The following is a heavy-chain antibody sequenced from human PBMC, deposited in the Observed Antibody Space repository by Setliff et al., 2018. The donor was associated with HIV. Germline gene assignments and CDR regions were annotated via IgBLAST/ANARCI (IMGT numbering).Heavy chain of an antibody. CDR2: ISSDTGSTT. V-gene: IGHV3-48*04. Sequence: GGSLRLSCAATGFTFSNYGMHWVRQAPAKGLEWVSSISSDTGSTTYYGDSVKGRFTISRDNPKNSVYLQMSGLRVEDTAVYYCARDPHYYDSSGYYSMFDIWGQGTVVTVSS. J-gene: IGHJ3*02. CDR1: GFTFSNYG. D-gene: IGHD3-22*01. CDR3: ARDPHYYDSSGYYSMFDI.